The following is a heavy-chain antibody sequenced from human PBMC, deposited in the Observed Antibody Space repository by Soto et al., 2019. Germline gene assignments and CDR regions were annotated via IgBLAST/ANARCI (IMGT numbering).Heavy chain of an antibody. CDR1: GFTFSTYA. V-gene: IGHV3-23*01. CDR2: ISTGGGST. J-gene: IGHJ4*02. Sequence: EVQLLESGGGLVQPGGSLRLSCAASGFTFSTYAMNWVRQAPGKGLEWVSGISTGGGSTYYADSVKGRFTISRDNSKNTLYLQMNSLRAEDTAVYYCAKDRVAVAGYDFDYWGQGTLVTVSS. CDR3: AKDRVAVAGYDFDY. D-gene: IGHD6-13*01.